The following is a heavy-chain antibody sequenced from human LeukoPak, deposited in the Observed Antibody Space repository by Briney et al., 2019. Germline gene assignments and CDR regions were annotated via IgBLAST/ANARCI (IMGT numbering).Heavy chain of an antibody. V-gene: IGHV1-69*04. CDR1: GDTFSSYA. D-gene: IGHD1-26*01. CDR3: ARISIVGATRSAFDI. CDR2: IIPILGIA. Sequence: SVKVSCKASGDTFSSYAISWVRQAPGQGLEWMGRIIPILGIANYAQKFQGRVTITADKSTSTAYMELSSLRSEDTAVYYCARISIVGATRSAFDIWGQGTMVTVSS. J-gene: IGHJ3*02.